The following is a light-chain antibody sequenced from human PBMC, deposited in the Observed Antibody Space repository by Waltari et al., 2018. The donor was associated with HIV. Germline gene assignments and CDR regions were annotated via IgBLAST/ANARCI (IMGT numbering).Light chain of an antibody. CDR3: QVWDSGVL. Sequence: SYVLTQPPSVSVAPGKTARITCGGNNLGRKSVHWYQQKPGQAPVLGIYYNNDRPAGIPERFSGSNSGNTATLTISRVEAGDEANYYCQVWDSGVLFGGGTKLTVL. CDR2: YNN. J-gene: IGLJ2*01. CDR1: NLGRKS. V-gene: IGLV3-21*04.